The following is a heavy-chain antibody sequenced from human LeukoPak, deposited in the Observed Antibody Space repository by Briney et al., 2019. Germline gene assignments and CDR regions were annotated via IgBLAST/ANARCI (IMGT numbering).Heavy chain of an antibody. J-gene: IGHJ4*02. CDR2: IYTSGST. V-gene: IGHV4-61*02. CDR1: GGSISSGSYY. D-gene: IGHD3-9*01. CDR3: ARLMSDWSPFDS. Sequence: SQTLSLTCTVSGGSISSGSYYWSWIRQPAGKGLGWIGRIYTSGSTNYNPSLKSRVTISVDTSKNQFSLELSSATAADTAVYYCARLMSDWSPFDSWGQGTLVTVSS.